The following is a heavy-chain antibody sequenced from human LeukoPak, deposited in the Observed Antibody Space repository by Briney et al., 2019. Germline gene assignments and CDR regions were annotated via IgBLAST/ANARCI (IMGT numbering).Heavy chain of an antibody. D-gene: IGHD2-2*01. CDR1: GYTFTSYG. CDR3: ARGGVYCSSTSCHRSWFDP. J-gene: IGHJ5*02. CDR2: ISAYNGNT. V-gene: IGHV1-18*01. Sequence: ASVKVSCKASGYTFTSYGISWVRQAPGQGLEWMGWISAYNGNTNYAQKLQGRVTMTTDTSTSTAYMELRSLRSDDTAVYYCARGGVYCSSTSCHRSWFDPWGQGTLVTVSS.